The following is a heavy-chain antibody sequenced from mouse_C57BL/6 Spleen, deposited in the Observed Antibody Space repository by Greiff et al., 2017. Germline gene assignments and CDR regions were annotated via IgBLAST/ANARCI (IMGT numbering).Heavy chain of an antibody. V-gene: IGHV1-80*01. CDR1: GYAFSSYW. J-gene: IGHJ2*01. CDR2: IYPGDGDT. D-gene: IGHD4-1*02. Sequence: VKLQQSGAELVKPGASVKISCKASGYAFSSYWMNWVKQRPGKGLEWIGQIYPGDGDTNYNGKFKGKATLTADKSSSTAYMQLSSLTSEDSAVYFCARSATGTGYFDYWGQGTTLTVSS. CDR3: ARSATGTGYFDY.